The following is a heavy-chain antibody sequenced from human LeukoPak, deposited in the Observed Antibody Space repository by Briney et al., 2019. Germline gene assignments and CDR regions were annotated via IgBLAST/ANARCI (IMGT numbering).Heavy chain of an antibody. Sequence: TGGSLRLSCAASGITFSSYAMSWVRQAPGRGLEWVSTIGGSGSTTYYADSVKGRFTTSRDNSKNTLYLQMNSLRAEDTAVYYCARDWNRIPLHWGQGTLVTVSS. CDR3: ARDWNRIPLH. CDR1: GITFSSYA. CDR2: IGGSGSTT. J-gene: IGHJ4*02. V-gene: IGHV3-23*01. D-gene: IGHD2/OR15-2a*01.